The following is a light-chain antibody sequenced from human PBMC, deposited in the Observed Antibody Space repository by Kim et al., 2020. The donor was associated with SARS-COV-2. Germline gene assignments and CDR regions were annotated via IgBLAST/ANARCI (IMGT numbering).Light chain of an antibody. V-gene: IGKV3-20*01. J-gene: IGKJ1*01. CDR3: QQQGTSPRT. Sequence: EIVMTQSPGTLSLSPGERATLSCRASQSGSSTSLAWYQQKLGQPPRLLIYGASSRAAGGPDRFSGSGAWADDSITISRRVQEDVAVYYCQQQGTSPRTFGQGTKVEIK. CDR2: GAS. CDR1: QSGSSTS.